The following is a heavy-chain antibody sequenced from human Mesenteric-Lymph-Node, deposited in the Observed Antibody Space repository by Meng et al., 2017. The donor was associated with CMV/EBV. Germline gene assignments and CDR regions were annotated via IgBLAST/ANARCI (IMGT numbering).Heavy chain of an antibody. V-gene: IGHV3-48*03. D-gene: IGHD2-2*02. Sequence: GESLKISCVASGFTFSDYDIHWVRQAPGKGLEWISYISGSGSPKYYADSVKGRFTISRDNAKNSVYLQMNSLRVEDTAVYYCARVYMTSTSDYWGQGTLVTVSS. CDR1: GFTFSDYD. J-gene: IGHJ4*02. CDR2: ISGSGSPK. CDR3: ARVYMTSTSDY.